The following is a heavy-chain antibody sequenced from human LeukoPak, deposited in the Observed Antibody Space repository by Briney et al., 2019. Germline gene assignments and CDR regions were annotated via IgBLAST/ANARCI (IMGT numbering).Heavy chain of an antibody. V-gene: IGHV4-39*07. J-gene: IGHJ3*02. CDR2: IYYSGST. CDR3: AGGGSGYYGDDAFDI. CDR1: GGSISSSSYY. D-gene: IGHD3-22*01. Sequence: PSETLSLTCTVSGGSISSSSYYWGWIRQPPGKGLEWIGSIYYSGSTNYNPSLKSRVTISVDTSKNQFSLKLSSVTAADTAVYYCAGGGSGYYGDDAFDIWGQGTMVTVSS.